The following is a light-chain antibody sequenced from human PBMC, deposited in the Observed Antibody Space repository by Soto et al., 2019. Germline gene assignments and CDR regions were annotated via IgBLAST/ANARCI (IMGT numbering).Light chain of an antibody. Sequence: DIQMTQSPSTLSASVGDRVTITCRASQNIDDYLAWYQQKPGKAPKLLIYDASNLQSGVPSRFSGSGSGTEFTLIISSLQPDDFATYYCQQYNSYWMLGLGTKVDIK. CDR3: QQYNSYWM. CDR2: DAS. CDR1: QNIDDY. V-gene: IGKV1-5*01. J-gene: IGKJ1*01.